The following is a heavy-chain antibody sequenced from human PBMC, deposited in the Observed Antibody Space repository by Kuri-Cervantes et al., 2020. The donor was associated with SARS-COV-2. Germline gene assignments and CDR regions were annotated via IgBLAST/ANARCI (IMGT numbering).Heavy chain of an antibody. V-gene: IGHV4-34*01. CDR1: GGSFSGYY. D-gene: IGHD3-9*01. Sequence: SQTLSLTCAVYGGSFSGYYWSWIRQPPGEGLEWIGEINHSGSTNYNPSLKSRVTISVDTSKNQFSLKLSSVTAADTAVYYCARGQNYDILTGCYNVRDYYYMDVRGKGTTVTVSS. J-gene: IGHJ6*03. CDR2: INHSGST. CDR3: ARGQNYDILTGCYNVRDYYYMDV.